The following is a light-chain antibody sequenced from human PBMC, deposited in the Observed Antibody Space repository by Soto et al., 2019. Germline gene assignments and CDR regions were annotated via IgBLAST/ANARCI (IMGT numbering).Light chain of an antibody. J-gene: IGLJ3*02. CDR1: SGDVGGYNY. V-gene: IGLV2-14*03. CDR3: SSYRSSNTWV. Sequence: QSVLTQPASVSGSPGQAAAISGSGTSGDVGGYNYVSWYQHHPGKAPKLFIYDVSNRPTGVSNRVSGSKSGNTASLTISGLQAEDEADYYCSSYRSSNTWVFGGGTKLTVL. CDR2: DVS.